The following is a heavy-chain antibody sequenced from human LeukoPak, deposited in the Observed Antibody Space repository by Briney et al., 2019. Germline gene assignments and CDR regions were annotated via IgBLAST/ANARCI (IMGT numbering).Heavy chain of an antibody. J-gene: IGHJ3*02. D-gene: IGHD6-13*01. CDR2: IYHSGST. CDR1: GGSISSGGYS. CDR3: ARESGAAAGISPTPGAFDI. Sequence: SQTLSLTCAVSGGSISSGGYSWSWIRQPPGKGLEWIGYIYHSGSTYYNPSLKSRVTISVDRSKNQFSLKLSSVTAADTAVYYCARESGAAAGISPTPGAFDIWGQGTMVTVSS. V-gene: IGHV4-30-2*01.